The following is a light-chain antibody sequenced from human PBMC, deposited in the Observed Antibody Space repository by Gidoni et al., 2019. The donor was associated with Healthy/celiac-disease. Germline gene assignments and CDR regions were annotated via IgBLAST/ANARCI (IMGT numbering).Light chain of an antibody. Sequence: DIVMTQSPLSLPVTPGEPASISCRSSQSLLHSNGYNYLDWYLQKPGQSPQLRIYLCSKRASGVPDRFSGSGSGTDFTLKISRVEAEDVGVYYCMQALQTPPWTFGQGTKVEIK. CDR3: MQALQTPPWT. CDR2: LCS. V-gene: IGKV2-28*01. J-gene: IGKJ1*01. CDR1: QSLLHSNGYNY.